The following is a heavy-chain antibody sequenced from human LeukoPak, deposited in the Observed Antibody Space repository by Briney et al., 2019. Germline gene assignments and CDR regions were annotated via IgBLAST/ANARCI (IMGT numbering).Heavy chain of an antibody. V-gene: IGHV1-69*05. CDR1: GGTFSSYA. Sequence: ASVKVSCKASGGTFSSYAISWVRQAPGQGLEWMGGIIPIFGTANYAQKFQGRVTITTDESTSTAYMELSSPRSEDTAVYYCASLRNAGYYYMDVWGKGTTVTVSS. CDR3: ASLRNAGYYYMDV. CDR2: IIPIFGTA. J-gene: IGHJ6*03. D-gene: IGHD1-1*01.